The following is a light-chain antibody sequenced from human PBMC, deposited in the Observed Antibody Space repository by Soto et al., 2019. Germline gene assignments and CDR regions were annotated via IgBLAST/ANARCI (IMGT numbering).Light chain of an antibody. J-gene: IGKJ2*01. V-gene: IGKV3-15*01. Sequence: EIVMTQSPATLSVSPGDRATLSCRASQTVRSNLAWYQQRPGQAPRLLVYGASTRAAAIPARFRGSGSGTEFTLTITSLQSEDFALYFCQHYNDWPYTFGQGTKLEI. CDR3: QHYNDWPYT. CDR1: QTVRSN. CDR2: GAS.